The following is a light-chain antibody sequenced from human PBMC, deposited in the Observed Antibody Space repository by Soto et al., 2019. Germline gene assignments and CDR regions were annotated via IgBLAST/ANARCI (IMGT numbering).Light chain of an antibody. Sequence: EIVLTQSPGTLSLSPGERATLSCRASQRVSSGYLGCYQQRPGQAPRLLLYGAFNRAAGIPDRFSGRGSETDFTLTITRLEPEDFAVYYCQQYPSSPPWTFGQGTKVEIK. CDR2: GAF. CDR3: QQYPSSPPWT. V-gene: IGKV3-20*01. CDR1: QRVSSGY. J-gene: IGKJ1*01.